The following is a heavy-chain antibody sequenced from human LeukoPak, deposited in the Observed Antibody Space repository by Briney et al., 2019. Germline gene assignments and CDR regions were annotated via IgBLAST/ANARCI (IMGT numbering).Heavy chain of an antibody. D-gene: IGHD3-16*01. Sequence: PGGSLRLSCTGSGFKFDDYGMHWVRQAPGKGLEWVSGSSWNSGSIGYADSVTSRFTISRDNAKSSLYLQMNSLSTEDMAFYYCTKDLGTPGGPYFFDSWGQGTLVTVSS. J-gene: IGHJ4*02. CDR3: TKDLGTPGGPYFFDS. V-gene: IGHV3-9*03. CDR2: SSWNSGSI. CDR1: GFKFDDYG.